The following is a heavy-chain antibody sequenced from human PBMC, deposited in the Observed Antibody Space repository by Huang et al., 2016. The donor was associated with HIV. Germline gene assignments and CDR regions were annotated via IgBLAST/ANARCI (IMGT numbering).Heavy chain of an antibody. D-gene: IGHD3-22*01. CDR2: IYSDDDK. CDR1: GFSLSTSEVG. J-gene: IGHJ4*02. Sequence: QITLKESGPMLVKPTQTLTLTCIFSGFSLSTSEVGVGWIRQPPGKALEWLALIYSDDDKRYRPSLKSRLTITKDTSRNQVVLTMTNMDPVDTGTYYCAHSAFGTSGYYFRMHFDYWGQGALVTVSS. CDR3: AHSAFGTSGYYFRMHFDY. V-gene: IGHV2-5*02.